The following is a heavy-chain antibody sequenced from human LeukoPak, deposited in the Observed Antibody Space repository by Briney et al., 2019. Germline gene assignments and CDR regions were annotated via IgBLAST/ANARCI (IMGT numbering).Heavy chain of an antibody. J-gene: IGHJ4*02. CDR3: ARGDYGGNSGLHFDY. CDR2: ISSSSSYT. D-gene: IGHD4-23*01. CDR1: GFTFSDYY. V-gene: IGHV3-11*06. Sequence: PGGSLRLSCAASGFTFSDYYMSWIRQAPGKGLEWVSYISSSSSYTNYADSVKGRFTISRDNAKNSLYLQMNSLRAEDTAVYYCARGDYGGNSGLHFDYWGQGTLVTVSS.